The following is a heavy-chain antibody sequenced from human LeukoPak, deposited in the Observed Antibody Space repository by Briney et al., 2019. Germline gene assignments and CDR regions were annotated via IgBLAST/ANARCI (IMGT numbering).Heavy chain of an antibody. Sequence: GRSLRLSYAASGFTFSSYGMHWVRQAPGKGLEWVAVISYDGSNKYYADSVKGRFTISRDNSKNTLYLQMNSLRAEDTAVYYCAKDGSSSGFDYWGQGTLVTVSS. CDR1: GFTFSSYG. D-gene: IGHD6-13*01. CDR2: ISYDGSNK. V-gene: IGHV3-30*18. J-gene: IGHJ4*02. CDR3: AKDGSSSGFDY.